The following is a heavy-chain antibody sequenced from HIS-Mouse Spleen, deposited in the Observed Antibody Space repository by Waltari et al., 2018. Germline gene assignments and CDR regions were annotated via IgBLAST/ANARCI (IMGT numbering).Heavy chain of an antibody. J-gene: IGHJ4*02. CDR3: AKALGWGSYRLPDY. Sequence: QVQLVESGGGVVKPGRSLRLSCAASGFTFSSYGMPWVRQAPGKGLEWVAVISYDGSNKYYADSVKGRFTISRDNSKNTLYLQMNSLRAEDTAVYYCAKALGWGSYRLPDYWGQGTLVTVSS. CDR1: GFTFSSYG. V-gene: IGHV3-30*18. D-gene: IGHD3-16*02. CDR2: ISYDGSNK.